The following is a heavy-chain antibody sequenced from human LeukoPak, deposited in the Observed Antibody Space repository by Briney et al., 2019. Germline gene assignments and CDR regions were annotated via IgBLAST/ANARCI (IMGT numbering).Heavy chain of an antibody. CDR2: IYYSGST. J-gene: IGHJ6*03. CDR1: GGSISSYY. Sequence: SETLSLTCTVSGGSISSYYWSWIRQPPGKGLEWIGYIYYSGSTNYNPSLKSRVTISVDTSKNQFSLKLSSVTAADTAVYYCARAIYVYVWGSYRNPWYYYYYMDVWGKGTTVTISS. D-gene: IGHD3-16*02. CDR3: ARAIYVYVWGSYRNPWYYYYYMDV. V-gene: IGHV4-59*01.